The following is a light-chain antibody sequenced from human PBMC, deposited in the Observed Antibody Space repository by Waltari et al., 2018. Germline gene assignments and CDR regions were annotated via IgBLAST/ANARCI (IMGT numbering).Light chain of an antibody. J-gene: IGKJ1*01. CDR3: WQYHNTLPWT. CDR2: DAS. Sequence: EIVMTQSPATLSVSPGEGATLSCRTRRSVTTNLSWYQLKPGQPARLLIIDASSRATGSLARCSGSGCCAAFSLIISSMLSEDFAVYYCWQYHNTLPWTFGRGTKVEIK. V-gene: IGKV3D-15*01. CDR1: RSVTTN.